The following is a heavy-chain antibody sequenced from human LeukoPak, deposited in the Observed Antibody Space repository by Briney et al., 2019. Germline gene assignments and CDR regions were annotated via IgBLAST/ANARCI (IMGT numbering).Heavy chain of an antibody. Sequence: GGSLRLSCAASGFTFSSYGMHWVRRAPGKGLEWVAVISYDGSNKYYADSVKGRFTISRDNSKNTLYLQMNSLRAEDTAVYYCAKDGVGARFDYWGQGTLVTVSS. CDR2: ISYDGSNK. J-gene: IGHJ4*02. CDR3: AKDGVGARFDY. CDR1: GFTFSSYG. D-gene: IGHD1-26*01. V-gene: IGHV3-30*18.